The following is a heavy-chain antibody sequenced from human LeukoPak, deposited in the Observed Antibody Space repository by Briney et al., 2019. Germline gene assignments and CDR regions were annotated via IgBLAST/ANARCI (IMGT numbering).Heavy chain of an antibody. CDR1: GYTFTGYY. Sequence: ASVKVSCKASGYTFTGYYMHWVRQAPGQGLEWMGWINPNSGGTNYAQKFQGRVTMTRDTSISTAYMELSRLRSDDTAVYYCAKSYNRRPNWFDPWGQGTLVTVSS. J-gene: IGHJ5*02. D-gene: IGHD1-14*01. V-gene: IGHV1-2*02. CDR3: AKSYNRRPNWFDP. CDR2: INPNSGGT.